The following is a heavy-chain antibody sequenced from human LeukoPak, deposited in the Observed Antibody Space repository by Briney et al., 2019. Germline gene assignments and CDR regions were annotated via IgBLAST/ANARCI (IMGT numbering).Heavy chain of an antibody. J-gene: IGHJ3*02. Sequence: GGSLRLSCAASGFTFSSYWMSWVRQAPGRGLEWVANIRPDGSEKHYVDSVKGRLTIARDNAKNSLYLQMNSLRAEDTAVYYCARGDYYGSGSYYHDAFDIWGQGTMVTVSS. CDR1: GFTFSSYW. V-gene: IGHV3-7*03. D-gene: IGHD3-10*01. CDR2: IRPDGSEK. CDR3: ARGDYYGSGSYYHDAFDI.